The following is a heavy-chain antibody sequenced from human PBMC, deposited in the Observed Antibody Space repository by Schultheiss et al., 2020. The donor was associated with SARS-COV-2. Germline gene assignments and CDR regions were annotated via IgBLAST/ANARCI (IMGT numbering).Heavy chain of an antibody. Sequence: GGSLRLSCAASGFTVSSNYMSWVRQAPGKGLEWVSAISGSGGSTYYADSVKGRFTISRDNSKNTLYLQMNSLRAEDTAVYYCARSGSYDYWGQGTLVTVSS. CDR3: ARSGSYDY. CDR1: GFTVSSNY. V-gene: IGHV3-23*01. D-gene: IGHD1-26*01. J-gene: IGHJ4*02. CDR2: ISGSGGST.